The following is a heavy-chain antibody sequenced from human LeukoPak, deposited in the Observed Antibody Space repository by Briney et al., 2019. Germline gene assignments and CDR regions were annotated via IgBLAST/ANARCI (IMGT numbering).Heavy chain of an antibody. J-gene: IGHJ4*02. V-gene: IGHV3-21*01. D-gene: IGHD6-6*01. Sequence: PGGSLRLSCAASGFTFSSYSMNWVRQAPGKGLEWVSSISRSSTYIYYADSVKGRLTISRDNAKNSLYLQMNSLRAEGTAVYYCARNEYSSSPRFDYWGQGTLVTVSS. CDR3: ARNEYSSSPRFDY. CDR1: GFTFSSYS. CDR2: ISRSSTYI.